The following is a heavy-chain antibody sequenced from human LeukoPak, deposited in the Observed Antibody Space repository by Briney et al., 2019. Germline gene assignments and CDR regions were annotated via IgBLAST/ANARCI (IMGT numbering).Heavy chain of an antibody. Sequence: GGSLRLSCAVSGFTFSSYAMSWVRQAPGKGLEWVSAIRSSGDSTFYTDSVKGRFTISRDNSRDTLFLQMNSLRDEDTAVYYCANDFDYWGRGTLVTVSS. CDR3: ANDFDY. CDR2: IRSSGDST. CDR1: GFTFSSYA. V-gene: IGHV3-23*01. J-gene: IGHJ4*02.